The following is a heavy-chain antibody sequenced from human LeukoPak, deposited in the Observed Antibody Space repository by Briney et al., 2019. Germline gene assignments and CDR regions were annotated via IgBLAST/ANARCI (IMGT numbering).Heavy chain of an antibody. Sequence: GGSLRLSCAASGFTVSSNYMSWVRQAPGKGLEWVSVIYSGGSTYYADFVKGRFTISRDNSKNTLYLQMNSLRAEDTAVYYCAKCGGDCYHGAFDIWGQGTMVTVSS. CDR3: AKCGGDCYHGAFDI. J-gene: IGHJ3*02. CDR2: IYSGGST. D-gene: IGHD2-21*02. CDR1: GFTVSSNY. V-gene: IGHV3-53*01.